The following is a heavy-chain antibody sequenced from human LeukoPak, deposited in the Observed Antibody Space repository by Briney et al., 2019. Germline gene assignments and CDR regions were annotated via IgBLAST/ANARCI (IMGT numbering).Heavy chain of an antibody. Sequence: GASVKVSCKASGYTFTSYDINWVRQATGQGLEWMGWMNPNSGNTGYAQKFQGRVTITRNTSISTDYMELSSLRSEDTAVYYCARCASQLPSYYFEYWGQGTLVTVSS. V-gene: IGHV1-8*03. CDR1: GYTFTSYD. CDR2: MNPNSGNT. D-gene: IGHD2-2*01. J-gene: IGHJ4*02. CDR3: ARCASQLPSYYFEY.